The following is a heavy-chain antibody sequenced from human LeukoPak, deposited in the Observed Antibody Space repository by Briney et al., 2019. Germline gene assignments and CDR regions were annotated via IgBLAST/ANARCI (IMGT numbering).Heavy chain of an antibody. CDR3: ARSTYDSSGKLDY. Sequence: PGRSLRLFCPPSGFTFSSYGMRSARHAPGKGLELEAVIRNNGSNKYYADSVKGRINISRDNSKNPLYIQMDSLTAEDTCVYYCARSTYDSSGKLDYWGQGTLVTVSS. D-gene: IGHD3-22*01. CDR2: IRNNGSNK. J-gene: IGHJ4*02. V-gene: IGHV3-33*01. CDR1: GFTFSSYG.